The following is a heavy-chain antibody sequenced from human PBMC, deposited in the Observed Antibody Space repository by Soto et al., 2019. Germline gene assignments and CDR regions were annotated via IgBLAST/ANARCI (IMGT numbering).Heavy chain of an antibody. Sequence: TLSLTCTVSGGSISSYYWSWIRQPPGKGLQWIGYIYYSGSTNYNPSLKSRVTTSVDTSKNQFSLKLRSVTAADTAVYYCARVVGYCSGGTCYSGRFDPWGQGTLVTVSS. J-gene: IGHJ5*02. D-gene: IGHD2-15*01. CDR1: GGSISSYY. V-gene: IGHV4-59*01. CDR2: IYYSGST. CDR3: ARVVGYCSGGTCYSGRFDP.